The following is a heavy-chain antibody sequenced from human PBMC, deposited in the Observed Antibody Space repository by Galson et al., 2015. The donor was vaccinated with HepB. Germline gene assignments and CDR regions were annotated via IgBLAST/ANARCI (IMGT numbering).Heavy chain of an antibody. Sequence: QSGAEVKKPGASVKVSCKASGYTFTSYGISWVRQAPGQGLEWMGWISAYNGNTNYAQKLQGRVTMTTDTSTSTAYMELRSLRSDDTAVYYCARVGGVSDSSGWNLNWLDPWGQGTLVTVSS. CDR1: GYTFTSYG. D-gene: IGHD6-19*01. V-gene: IGHV1-18*04. CDR2: ISAYNGNT. J-gene: IGHJ5*02. CDR3: ARVGGVSDSSGWNLNWLDP.